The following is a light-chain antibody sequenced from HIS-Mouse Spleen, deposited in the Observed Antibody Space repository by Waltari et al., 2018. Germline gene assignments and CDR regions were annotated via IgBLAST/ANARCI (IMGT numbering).Light chain of an antibody. Sequence: QSALTQPRSVSGSPGQSVTIPCTGTSSDAGGYNYVSWYQQHPGKAPKLMIYDVSKQPSGVPDRFSGSKSGNTASLTISGLQAEDEADYYCCSYAGSYTLVFGGGTKLTVL. V-gene: IGLV2-11*01. CDR3: CSYAGSYTLV. CDR2: DVS. CDR1: SSDAGGYNY. J-gene: IGLJ2*01.